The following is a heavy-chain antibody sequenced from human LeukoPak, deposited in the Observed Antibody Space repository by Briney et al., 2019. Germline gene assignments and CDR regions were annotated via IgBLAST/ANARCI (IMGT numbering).Heavy chain of an antibody. D-gene: IGHD2-2*01. Sequence: PSETLSLTCAVYGGTFSGYYWSWIRQPPGKGLEWIGEINHSGSTNYNPSLESRVTISVDTSKNQFSLKLSSVTAADTAVYYCARGSFCSSTSCYYGWFDPWGQGTLVTVSS. CDR1: GGTFSGYY. V-gene: IGHV4-34*01. J-gene: IGHJ5*02. CDR3: ARGSFCSSTSCYYGWFDP. CDR2: INHSGST.